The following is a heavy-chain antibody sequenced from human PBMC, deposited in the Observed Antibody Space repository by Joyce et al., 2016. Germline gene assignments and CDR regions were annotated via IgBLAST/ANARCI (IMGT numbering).Heavy chain of an antibody. D-gene: IGHD3-10*02. CDR1: GDGFTGYW. Sequence: EVQLAQSGAEVKKPGESLKISCKGSGDGFTGYWIGWVHQMPGKGVGWMEMIYPGYSYTRCRPSFQGQYTISADKSISTAYLQWSSLKASDTGMYFCAGHVRGSPFDMWGQGTMVTVSS. J-gene: IGHJ3*02. V-gene: IGHV5-51*07. CDR3: AGHVRGSPFDM. CDR2: IYPGYSYT.